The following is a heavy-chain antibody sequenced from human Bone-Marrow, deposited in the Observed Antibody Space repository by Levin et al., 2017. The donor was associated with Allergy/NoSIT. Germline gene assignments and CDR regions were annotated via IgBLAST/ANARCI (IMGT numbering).Heavy chain of an antibody. J-gene: IGHJ6*03. CDR2: ISVYNGDT. Sequence: ASVKVSCRASGYTFTSFGISWVRQAPGQGLEWMGGISVYNGDTKYAENFQGRVTMTTDTPPPTPPLELRSLRSDHTAIYFCARDKSPFALVQGSSGYDYCLDGWGKGTTVTVSS. V-gene: IGHV1-18*01. CDR3: ARDKSPFALVQGSSGYDYCLDG. CDR1: GYTFTSFG. D-gene: IGHD3-10*01.